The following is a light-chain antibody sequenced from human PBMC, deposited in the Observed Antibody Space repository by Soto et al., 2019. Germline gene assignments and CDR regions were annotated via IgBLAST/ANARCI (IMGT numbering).Light chain of an antibody. CDR1: ISNIGAGYD. CDR2: GNS. J-gene: IGLJ1*01. Sequence: QSVLTQPPSVSGAPGQRVTISCTGSISNIGAGYDVHWYQQLPGTAPKLLIYGNSNRPSGVPDRFSGSKSGTSASLAITGLQAEDEADYYCQSSDSSMNVFGTGTKVTVL. CDR3: QSSDSSMNV. V-gene: IGLV1-40*01.